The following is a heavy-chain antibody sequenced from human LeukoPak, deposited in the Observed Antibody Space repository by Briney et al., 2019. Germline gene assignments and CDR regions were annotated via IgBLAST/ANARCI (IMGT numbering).Heavy chain of an antibody. V-gene: IGHV4-59*01. CDR3: AREVVAAAGTVDY. Sequence: SETLSLTCTVSGDSISSYYWSWIRQPPGKGLEWIGYIHYSGSANYNPSLKSRVTISVDTSKNQFSLILSSVTTADTAVYYCAREVVAAAGTVDYWGQGTLVTVSS. D-gene: IGHD6-13*01. CDR2: IHYSGSA. J-gene: IGHJ4*02. CDR1: GDSISSYY.